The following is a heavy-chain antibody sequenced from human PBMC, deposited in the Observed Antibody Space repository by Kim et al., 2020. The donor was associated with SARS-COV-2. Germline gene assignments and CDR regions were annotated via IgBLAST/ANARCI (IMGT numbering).Heavy chain of an antibody. CDR3: ARVLSNSQLPSHNYYYYGMDV. Sequence: SETLSLTCTVSGGSISSSSYYWGWIRQPPGKGLEWIGSIYYSGSTYYNPSLKSRVTISVDTSKNQFSLKLSSVTAADTAVYYCARVLSNSQLPSHNYYYYGMDVLGQGTTVTVSS. CDR2: IYYSGST. CDR1: GGSISSSSYY. V-gene: IGHV4-39*07. D-gene: IGHD2-2*01. J-gene: IGHJ6*02.